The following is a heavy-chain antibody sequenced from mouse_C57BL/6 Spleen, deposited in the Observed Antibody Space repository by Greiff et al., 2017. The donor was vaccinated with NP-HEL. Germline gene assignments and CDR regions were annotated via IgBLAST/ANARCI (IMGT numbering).Heavy chain of an antibody. CDR3: ARRWLLPYYAMDY. CDR1: GYTFTSYW. Sequence: QVQLQQPGAELVKPGASVKMSCKASGYTFTSYWITWVKQRPGQGLEWIGDIYPGSGSTNYNEKFKSKATLTVDTSSSTAYMQLSSLTSEDSAVYYCARRWLLPYYAMDYWGQGTSVTVSA. V-gene: IGHV1-55*01. D-gene: IGHD2-3*01. J-gene: IGHJ4*01. CDR2: IYPGSGST.